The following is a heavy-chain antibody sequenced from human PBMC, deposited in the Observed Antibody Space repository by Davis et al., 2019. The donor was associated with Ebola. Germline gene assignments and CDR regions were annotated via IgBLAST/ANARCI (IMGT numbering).Heavy chain of an antibody. CDR1: GGSIISSSSY. CDR3: ARQGWSGYSPRHWLDP. D-gene: IGHD3-3*01. CDR2: IYYSGIT. V-gene: IGHV4-39*01. Sequence: MPSETLSLTCTVSGGSIISSSSYWGWIRQPPRKGLEWIGSIYYSGITYYNPSLKSRVTISVDTSKNQFSLKLRSVTAADTAVYYCARQGWSGYSPRHWLDPWGRGTLVTVSS. J-gene: IGHJ5*02.